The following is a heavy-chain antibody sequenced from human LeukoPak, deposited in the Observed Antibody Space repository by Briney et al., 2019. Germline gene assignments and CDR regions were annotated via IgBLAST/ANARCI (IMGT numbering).Heavy chain of an antibody. V-gene: IGHV4-4*02. D-gene: IGHD3-10*01. CDR2: VYHSGIT. CDR3: ASVRYYYGSGSPRNRPFDY. CDR1: GGSTSSTNW. J-gene: IGHJ4*02. Sequence: PSGTLSLTCAVSGGSTSSTNWWSWVRQPPGKGLEWIGEVYHSGITNYNPSLKSRVTISVDTSKSQFSLKLSSVTAADTAVYYCASVRYYYGSGSPRNRPFDYWGQGTLVTVSS.